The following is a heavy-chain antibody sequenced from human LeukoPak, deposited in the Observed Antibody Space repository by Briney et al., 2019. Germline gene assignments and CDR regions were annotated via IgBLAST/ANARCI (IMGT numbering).Heavy chain of an antibody. V-gene: IGHV3-53*01. Sequence: GGSLRLSCAASGFTFTSHAMSWVRQAPGKGLEWVSVIYIGGSTYYADSVKGRFTISRDNSKNTLFLQMNSLRAEDTAVYYCARGLAGATIGGYWGQGTLVTVSS. D-gene: IGHD1-26*01. J-gene: IGHJ4*02. CDR2: IYIGGST. CDR3: ARGLAGATIGGY. CDR1: GFTFTSHA.